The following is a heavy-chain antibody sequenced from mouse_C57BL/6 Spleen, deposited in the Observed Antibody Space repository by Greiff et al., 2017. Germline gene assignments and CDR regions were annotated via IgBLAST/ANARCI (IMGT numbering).Heavy chain of an antibody. D-gene: IGHD1-1*01. CDR2: IYPGDGDT. CDR3: ARWGTTVVAKDWYFDV. CDR1: GYAFSSYW. V-gene: IGHV1-80*01. J-gene: IGHJ1*03. Sequence: QVQLQQSGAELVKPGASVKISCKASGYAFSSYWMNWVKQRPGKGLEWIGQIYPGDGDTNYNGTFKGKATLTADKSSSTAYMQLSSLTSEDSAVYCCARWGTTVVAKDWYFDVWGTGTTVTVSS.